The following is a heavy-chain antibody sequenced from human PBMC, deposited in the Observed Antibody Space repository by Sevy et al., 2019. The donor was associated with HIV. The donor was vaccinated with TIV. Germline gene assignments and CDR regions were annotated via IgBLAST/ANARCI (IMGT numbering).Heavy chain of an antibody. V-gene: IGHV4-39*01. CDR3: ARLRGGAAALGDI. D-gene: IGHD2-15*01. CDR1: GGSISSSSYY. J-gene: IGHJ3*02. CDR2: IYYSGST. Sequence: SETLSLTCTVSGGSISSSSYYWGWIRQPPGKGLEWIGGIYYSGSTYYNPSLKSRVTISVDTSKNQFSLRLSSVTAADTAVYYCARLRGGAAALGDIWGQGTMVTVSS.